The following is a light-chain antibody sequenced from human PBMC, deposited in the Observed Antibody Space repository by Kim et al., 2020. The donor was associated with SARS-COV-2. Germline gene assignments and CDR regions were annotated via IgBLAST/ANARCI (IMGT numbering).Light chain of an antibody. CDR3: QQYKSYPLT. Sequence: ASVGDRGTITCRASQDISNSLAWFQQKPGKAPKSLIYGASSLQSGVPSKFSGSASGTDFTLTISSLQPEDSATYYCQQYKSYPLTFGQGTRLEIK. V-gene: IGKV1-16*02. J-gene: IGKJ5*01. CDR1: QDISNS. CDR2: GAS.